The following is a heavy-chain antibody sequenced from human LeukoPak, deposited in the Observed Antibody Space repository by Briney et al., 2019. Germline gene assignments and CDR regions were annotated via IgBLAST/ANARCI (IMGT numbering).Heavy chain of an antibody. CDR2: IKQDGSEK. D-gene: IGHD3-16*02. J-gene: IGHJ4*02. CDR1: GFTFSNFW. Sequence: GGSLRLSCAASGFTFSNFWMSWVRQAPGKGLEWVASIKQDGSEKHYVDSVKGRFTISRDNSKNTLYLQMNSLRAEDTAVYYCAKGEKTRPFGGVIDYWGQGTLVTVSS. CDR3: AKGEKTRPFGGVIDY. V-gene: IGHV3-7*03.